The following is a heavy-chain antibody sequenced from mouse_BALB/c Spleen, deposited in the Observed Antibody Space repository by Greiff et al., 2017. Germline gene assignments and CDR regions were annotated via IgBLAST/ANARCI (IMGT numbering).Heavy chain of an antibody. Sequence: LVESGAELVRPGTSVKVSCKASGYAFTNYLIEWVKQRPGQGLEWIGVINPGSGGTNYNEKFKGKATLTADKSSSTAYMQLSSLTSDDSAVYFCARGGNSWFAYWGQGTLVTVSA. CDR2: INPGSGGT. CDR3: ARGGNSWFAY. CDR1: GYAFTNYL. D-gene: IGHD2-1*01. V-gene: IGHV1-54*03. J-gene: IGHJ3*01.